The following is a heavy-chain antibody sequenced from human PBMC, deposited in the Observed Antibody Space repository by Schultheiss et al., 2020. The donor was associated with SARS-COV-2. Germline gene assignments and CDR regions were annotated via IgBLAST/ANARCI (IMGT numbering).Heavy chain of an antibody. J-gene: IGHJ4*02. CDR3: ARELDGYLDY. CDR2: ISGSGGST. D-gene: IGHD5-24*01. V-gene: IGHV3-23*01. CDR1: GFTFSSYD. Sequence: GGSLRLSCAACGFTFSSYDMHWVRQAPGKGLEWVSAISGSGGSTYYADSVKGRFTISRDNAKNSLYLQMNSLRAEDTAVYYCARELDGYLDYWGQGTLVTVSS.